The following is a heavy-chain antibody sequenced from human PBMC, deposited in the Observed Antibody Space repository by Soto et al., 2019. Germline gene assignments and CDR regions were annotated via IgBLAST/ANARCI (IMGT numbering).Heavy chain of an antibody. CDR3: ARGLQRRFGGYKGLGYHGMDV. CDR2: ISHSGST. CDR1: GGSFSDYF. D-gene: IGHD5-12*01. Sequence: QVQLQQWGAGLLKPSETLSLTCAVYGGSFSDYFWSWIRQPPSKRLEWIGEISHSGSTSYNPSLKSRVTISVDTSKNQFFLNLSSVTAADTAVYYCARGLQRRFGGYKGLGYHGMDVWGQGTTVTVSS. V-gene: IGHV4-34*01. J-gene: IGHJ6*02.